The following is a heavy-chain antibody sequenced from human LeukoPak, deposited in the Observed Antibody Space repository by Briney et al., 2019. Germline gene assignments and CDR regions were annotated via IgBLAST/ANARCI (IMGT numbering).Heavy chain of an antibody. CDR3: ARGPYGDYVAFDY. V-gene: IGHV4-59*01. CDR2: IYYSGST. J-gene: IGHJ4*02. CDR1: GGSISSYY. D-gene: IGHD4-17*01. Sequence: PSETLSLTCTVSGGSISSYYWSWIRQPPGKGLEWIGYIYYSGSTNYNPSLKSRVTISVDTSKNQFSLKLSSVTAADTAVYYCARGPYGDYVAFDYWGQGTLVTVSS.